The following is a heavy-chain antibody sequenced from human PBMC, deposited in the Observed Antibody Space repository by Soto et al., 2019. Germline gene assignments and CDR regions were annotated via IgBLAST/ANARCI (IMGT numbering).Heavy chain of an antibody. CDR1: GGSISSGGYS. CDR3: ARDRGSGWLDP. V-gene: IGHV4-30-2*01. J-gene: IGHJ5*02. CDR2: IYHSGST. Sequence: SETLSLTCAVSGGSISSGGYSWSWIRQPPGKGPEWIGYIYHSGSTYYNPSLKSRVTISVDRSKNQFSLKLSSVTAADTAVYYCARDRGSGWLDPWGQGTLVTVSS. D-gene: IGHD3-10*01.